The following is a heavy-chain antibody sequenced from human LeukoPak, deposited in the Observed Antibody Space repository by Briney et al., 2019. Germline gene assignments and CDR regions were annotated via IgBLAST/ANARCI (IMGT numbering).Heavy chain of an antibody. Sequence: GGALRLSCAASGFTFSSYWMSWVRQAPGKGLEWVANIKQDGSEKYYVDSVKGRFTISRDNAKSSLYLQMNSLRAEDTAVYYCARGGVYYDSSGYDYWGQGTLVTVSS. V-gene: IGHV3-7*01. D-gene: IGHD3-22*01. J-gene: IGHJ4*02. CDR1: GFTFSSYW. CDR3: ARGGVYYDSSGYDY. CDR2: IKQDGSEK.